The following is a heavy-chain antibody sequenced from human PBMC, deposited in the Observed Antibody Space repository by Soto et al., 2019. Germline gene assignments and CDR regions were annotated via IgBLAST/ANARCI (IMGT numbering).Heavy chain of an antibody. D-gene: IGHD3-10*01. V-gene: IGHV5-10-1*01. CDR3: AVGSMVRGVMDNYYYYGMDV. Sequence: GESLKISCEGSGYSVTSYWISWVRQMPGKGLEWMGRIDPSVSYTNYSPSFQGHVTISADKSISTAYLQWSSLKASDTAMYYCAVGSMVRGVMDNYYYYGMDVWGQGTTVTVSS. CDR1: GYSVTSYW. CDR2: IDPSVSYT. J-gene: IGHJ6*02.